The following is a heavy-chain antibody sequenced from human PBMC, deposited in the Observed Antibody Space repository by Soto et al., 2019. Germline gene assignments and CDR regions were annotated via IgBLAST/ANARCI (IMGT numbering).Heavy chain of an antibody. CDR3: ARQGFFDY. Sequence: SETLSLTYTVSGGSIGNYYWSWIRQSPGKGLEWIANIYQRGTANYNPSLKSRVTISLETSKNQVSLKLSSVTAADTAIYYCARQGFFDYWGRGILVTVSS. CDR1: GGSIGNYY. J-gene: IGHJ4*02. CDR2: IYQRGTA. V-gene: IGHV4-59*08.